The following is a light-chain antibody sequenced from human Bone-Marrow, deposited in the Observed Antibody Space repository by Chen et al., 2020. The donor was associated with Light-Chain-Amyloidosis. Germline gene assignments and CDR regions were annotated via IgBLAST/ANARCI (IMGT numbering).Light chain of an antibody. CDR3: QQYGSSPLT. J-gene: IGKJ4*01. V-gene: IGKV3-20*01. CDR1: QTISSNY. Sequence: EIVLTQSPGTLSLSPGEGANLSCRASQTISSNYLTWYQQKFGQAPRLLMYGSSSRATGIPDRFTGSGSGTDFTLTINRLEPEDVAMDYCQQYGSSPLTFGGGTKVEIK. CDR2: GSS.